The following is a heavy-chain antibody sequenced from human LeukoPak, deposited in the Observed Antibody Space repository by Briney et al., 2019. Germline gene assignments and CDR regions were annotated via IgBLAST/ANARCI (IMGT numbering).Heavy chain of an antibody. V-gene: IGHV3-23*01. CDR2: ISGSGGST. D-gene: IGHD5-18*01. CDR3: AKARRGYSYGYDY. Sequence: GGSLRLSCAASGFTFSSYAMSWVRQAPGKGLEWVSAISGSGGSTYYADSVKGRFTISRDNSKNTLYLQMNSLRAEDTAVYYCAKARRGYSYGYDYWGQETLVTVSS. J-gene: IGHJ4*02. CDR1: GFTFSSYA.